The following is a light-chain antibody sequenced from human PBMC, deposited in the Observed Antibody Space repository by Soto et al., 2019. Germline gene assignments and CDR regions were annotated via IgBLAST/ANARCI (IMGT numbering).Light chain of an antibody. Sequence: QSALTQPPSASGSPGQSVTISCTGTSSDVGGYVYVSGYQQYPGKAPKLMIFEVNKRASGVPDRFSGSKSGNTASLTVSGLQAEDEADYYCSSYAGINTDVIFGGGTKLTVL. CDR3: SSYAGINTDVI. CDR2: EVN. J-gene: IGLJ2*01. V-gene: IGLV2-8*01. CDR1: SSDVGGYVY.